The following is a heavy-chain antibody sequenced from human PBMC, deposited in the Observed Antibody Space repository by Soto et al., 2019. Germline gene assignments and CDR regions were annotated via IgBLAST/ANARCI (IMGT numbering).Heavy chain of an antibody. Sequence: ASVKVSCKASGYTFTSYGISWVRQAPGQGLEWMGWISPNNGNTNYAQKFQGRVTMTRNTSISTAYMELSSLRSEDTAVYYCARVSTDLYYYYYYYMDVWGKGTTVTVSS. CDR1: GYTFTSYG. CDR2: ISPNNGNT. V-gene: IGHV1-8*02. J-gene: IGHJ6*03. CDR3: ARVSTDLYYYYYYYMDV.